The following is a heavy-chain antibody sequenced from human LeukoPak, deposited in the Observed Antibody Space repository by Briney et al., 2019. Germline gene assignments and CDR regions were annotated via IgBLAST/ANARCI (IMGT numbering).Heavy chain of an antibody. Sequence: GASMKVSCKASGYTFTSYGISWVRQAPGQGLEWMGWISAYNGNTNYAQKLQGRVTMTTDTSTSTAYMELRSLRSDDTAVYYCARGFYDSSGYYYGPRYYYYGMDVWGQGTTVTVSS. J-gene: IGHJ6*02. D-gene: IGHD3-22*01. CDR2: ISAYNGNT. V-gene: IGHV1-18*01. CDR3: ARGFYDSSGYYYGPRYYYYGMDV. CDR1: GYTFTSYG.